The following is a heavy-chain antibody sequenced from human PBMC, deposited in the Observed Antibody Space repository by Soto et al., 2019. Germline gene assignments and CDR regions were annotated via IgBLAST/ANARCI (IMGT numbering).Heavy chain of an antibody. D-gene: IGHD5-18*01. CDR1: GFTFSDYY. CDR2: ISSSSTI. V-gene: IGHV3-11*04. Sequence: GGSLRLSCAASGFTFSDYYMSWIRQAPGKGLEWVSYISSSSTIYYADSVKGRFTISRDNAKNSLYLQMNSLRAEDTAVYYCARARAQGYSYGSSWPWGQGTLVTVSS. CDR3: ARARAQGYSYGSSWP. J-gene: IGHJ5*02.